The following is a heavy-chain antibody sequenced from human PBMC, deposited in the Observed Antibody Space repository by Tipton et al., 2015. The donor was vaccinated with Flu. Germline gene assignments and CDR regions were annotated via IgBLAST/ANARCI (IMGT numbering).Heavy chain of an antibody. CDR2: ISAYSGDA. Sequence: VQSGAEEKKPGASVKVSCKASGYTFTSFGVSWVRQVRGRGLEWMGWISAYSGDAIYPRNLQGRVTLSTDTSTSTAYMELRSLTSDDTAVYYCARDAVQGVVTAYYHGMEVWGQGTTVTVSS. CDR1: GYTFTSFG. V-gene: IGHV1-18*01. J-gene: IGHJ6*02. D-gene: IGHD3-10*01. CDR3: ARDAVQGVVTAYYHGMEV.